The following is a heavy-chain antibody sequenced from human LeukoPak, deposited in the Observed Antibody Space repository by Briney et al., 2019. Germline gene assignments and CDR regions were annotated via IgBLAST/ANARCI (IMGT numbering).Heavy chain of an antibody. V-gene: IGHV1-69*04. CDR1: GGTFTSYA. CDR3: ASSEGYNLRELDY. CDR2: IIPMFGIA. D-gene: IGHD5-24*01. J-gene: IGHJ4*02. Sequence: SVKVSCKASGGTFTSYAVSWVRQPPGQGLEWMGRIIPMFGIANYAQKFEGRVTITADKSTRTAYMELSSLRCEKTAVYYCASSEGYNLRELDYWGQGTLVTVSS.